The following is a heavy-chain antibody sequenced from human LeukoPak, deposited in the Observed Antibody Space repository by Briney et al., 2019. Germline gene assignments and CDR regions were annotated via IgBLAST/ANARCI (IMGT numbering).Heavy chain of an antibody. CDR3: ARALADPAKYCSGGSCYSNYFDY. J-gene: IGHJ4*02. D-gene: IGHD2-15*01. CDR1: GGSISSSSYY. V-gene: IGHV4-39*07. Sequence: TETLSLTCTVSGGSISSSSYYWGWIRQPPGKGLEWIGNIYYSGSTYYNPSLKSRVTISVDTSKNQFSLKLSSVTAADTAVYYCARALADPAKYCSGGSCYSNYFDYWGQGTLVTVSS. CDR2: IYYSGST.